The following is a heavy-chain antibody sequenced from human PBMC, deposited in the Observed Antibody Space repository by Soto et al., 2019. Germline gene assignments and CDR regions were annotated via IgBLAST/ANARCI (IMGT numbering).Heavy chain of an antibody. Sequence: SETLSLTCTVSGGSISSSSYYWGWIRQPPGKGLEWIGSIYYSGSTYYNPSLKSRVTISVDTSKNQFSLKLSSVTAADTAVYYCARRYDYGDYLDDYWGQGTLVTVSS. CDR1: GGSISSSSYY. CDR3: ARRYDYGDYLDDY. J-gene: IGHJ4*02. D-gene: IGHD4-17*01. V-gene: IGHV4-39*01. CDR2: IYYSGST.